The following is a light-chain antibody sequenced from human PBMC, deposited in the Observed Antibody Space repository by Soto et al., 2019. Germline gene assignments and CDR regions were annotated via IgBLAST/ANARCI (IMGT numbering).Light chain of an antibody. CDR3: QQSNS. CDR1: QSVLYSSNNKNY. J-gene: IGKJ2*03. V-gene: IGKV4-1*01. CDR2: WAS. Sequence: DIVMTQSPDSLAVSLGERATINCKSSQSVLYSSNNKNYLAWYQQKPGQPPKLLIYWASTRESGVPDRFSGSGSGTDFTLTINSLQSEDFATYYCQQSNS.